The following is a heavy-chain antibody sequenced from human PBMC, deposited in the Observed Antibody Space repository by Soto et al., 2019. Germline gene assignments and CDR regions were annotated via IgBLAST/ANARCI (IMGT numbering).Heavy chain of an antibody. Sequence: RASVKVSCKASGYTFTSYYMHWVRQAPGQGLEWMGIINPSGGSTSYAQKFQGRVTMTRDTSTSTVYMELSSLRSEGTAVYYCATIRYFDWLSTTYYYGMDVWGQGTTVTVSS. CDR3: ATIRYFDWLSTTYYYGMDV. CDR1: GYTFTSYY. J-gene: IGHJ6*02. V-gene: IGHV1-46*01. D-gene: IGHD3-9*01. CDR2: INPSGGST.